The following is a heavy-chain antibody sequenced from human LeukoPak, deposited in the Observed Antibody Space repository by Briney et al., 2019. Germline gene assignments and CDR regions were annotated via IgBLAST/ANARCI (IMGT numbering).Heavy chain of an antibody. CDR3: ARQYYDSSGYRYLDY. V-gene: IGHV3-21*01. Sequence: GGSLRLSCAASGFTFSSYSMNWVRQAPGKGLEWVSSISSSSSYIYYADSVKGRFTISRDNAKNSLYLQMNSLRPEDTAVYYCARQYYDSSGYRYLDYWGQGTLVTVSS. CDR2: ISSSSSYI. J-gene: IGHJ4*02. CDR1: GFTFSSYS. D-gene: IGHD3-22*01.